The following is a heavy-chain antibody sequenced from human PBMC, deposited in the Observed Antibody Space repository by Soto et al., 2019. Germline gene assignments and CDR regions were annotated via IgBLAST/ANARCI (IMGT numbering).Heavy chain of an antibody. J-gene: IGHJ6*02. Sequence: SETLSLTCAVYGGSFSGYYWSWIRQPPWKGLEWIGEINHSGSTNYNPSLKSRVTISVDTSKNQFSLKLSSVTAADTAVYYCARGRRKRAGYCSGGSCSPFHYYGMDVWGQGTTVTVSS. CDR1: GGSFSGYY. CDR3: ARGRRKRAGYCSGGSCSPFHYYGMDV. D-gene: IGHD2-15*01. V-gene: IGHV4-34*01. CDR2: INHSGST.